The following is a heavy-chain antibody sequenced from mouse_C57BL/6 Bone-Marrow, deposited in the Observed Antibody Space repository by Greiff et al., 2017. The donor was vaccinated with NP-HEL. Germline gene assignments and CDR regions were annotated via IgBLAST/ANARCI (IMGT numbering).Heavy chain of an antibody. CDR1: YTF. CDR3: SEDAAVYYCAWSYYDYGRAY. CDR2: GQGLEWIG. Sequence: VQLQESGPELARPWASVKISCQAFYTFSTRVRFAIRDTNYWLEWVKLGHGQGLEWIGAIYPGNGDTSYNQKIKDEATLTADKSSSTAYMQLSSLTSEDAAVYYCAWSYYDYGRAYWGQGTLVTVSA. V-gene: IGHV1-87*01. J-gene: IGHJ3*01. D-gene: IGHD2-4*01.